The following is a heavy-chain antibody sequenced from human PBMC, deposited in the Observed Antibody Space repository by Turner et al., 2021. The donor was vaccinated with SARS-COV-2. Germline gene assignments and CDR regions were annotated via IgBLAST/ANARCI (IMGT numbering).Heavy chain of an antibody. CDR3: ARVTSLSYYFDY. CDR2: ISPNSGGT. J-gene: IGHJ4*02. Sequence: QVQLVQSGAEVKKPGASVKVSCKASGYTFTGYYMRWVRQAPGQGLEWMGWISPNSGGTNYAQKFQGRVTMTRDTSISTAYMDLSGLRSDDTAVYYCARVTSLSYYFDYWGQGTLVTVSS. V-gene: IGHV1-2*02. CDR1: GYTFTGYY.